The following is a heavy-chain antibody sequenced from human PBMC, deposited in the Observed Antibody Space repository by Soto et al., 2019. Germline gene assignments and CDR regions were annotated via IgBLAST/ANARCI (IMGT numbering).Heavy chain of an antibody. J-gene: IGHJ4*02. V-gene: IGHV4-39*01. CDR2: IYYSVST. CDR1: GGSISSSNYY. D-gene: IGHD3-16*01. CDR3: ARARRGWGESDY. Sequence: SETLSLTCTVSGGSISSSNYYWGWIRQPPGKGLEWIGGIYYSVSTYYSPSLKSRVTISVDTSKNQFSLKLSSVTAADPAVSFFARARRGWGESDYWAEARLVTVSS.